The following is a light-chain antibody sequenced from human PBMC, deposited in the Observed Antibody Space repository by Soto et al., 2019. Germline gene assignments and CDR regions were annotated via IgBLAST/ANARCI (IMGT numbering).Light chain of an antibody. CDR2: DAF. V-gene: IGKV1-5*01. CDR1: RSISSW. Sequence: IEFTQSPSSLSASVGDRVTITCRASRSISSWLAWYQQKPGKAPKLLIFDAFSLESGVPSRFSGSRSGTEFTLTISSLQPDDYATYYCQQYNSYSPLTFGGGTKVDIK. CDR3: QQYNSYSPLT. J-gene: IGKJ4*01.